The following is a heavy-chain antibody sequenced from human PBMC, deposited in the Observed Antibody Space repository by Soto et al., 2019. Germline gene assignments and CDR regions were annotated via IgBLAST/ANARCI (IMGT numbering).Heavy chain of an antibody. D-gene: IGHD4-17*01. CDR2: IYYSGST. CDR3: ALVDFGDYEFDY. Sequence: QVQLQESGPGLVKPSQTLSLTCTVSGGSISSGAYYGSWIRQHPGKGLEWIGNIYYSGSTNYNPSLKSRVTLSVDTSNNQFSLKVSSVTAADTAMYYCALVDFGDYEFDYWGQGTQVTVSS. J-gene: IGHJ4*02. CDR1: GGSISSGAYY. V-gene: IGHV4-31*03.